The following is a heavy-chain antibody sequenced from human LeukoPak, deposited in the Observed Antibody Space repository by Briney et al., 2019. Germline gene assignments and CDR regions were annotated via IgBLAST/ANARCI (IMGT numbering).Heavy chain of an antibody. Sequence: GGSLRLSCAVSGFTFSDYWMTWVRQAPGKGLQWVANIRQDGSEKYYVDSVKGRFTISRDNAKNSLYLQMNSLTAEDTAVYYCAISVEVATIGDHWGQGILVTVS. V-gene: IGHV3-7*03. J-gene: IGHJ4*02. D-gene: IGHD5-24*01. CDR1: GFTFSDYW. CDR2: IRQDGSEK. CDR3: AISVEVATIGDH.